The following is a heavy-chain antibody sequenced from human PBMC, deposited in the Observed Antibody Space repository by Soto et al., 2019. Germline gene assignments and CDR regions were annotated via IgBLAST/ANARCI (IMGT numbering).Heavy chain of an antibody. CDR1: GGSVSSCSYY. Sequence: PSETPSLTCTVSGGSVSSCSYYWGWIRQPPGKGLDWIGYIYYSGSTNYNPSLKSRVTISVDTSKNQFSLKLSSVTAADTAVYYCARGRAGSGYYYDSSGYYYLDYWGQGTLVTVS. D-gene: IGHD3-22*01. CDR2: IYYSGST. J-gene: IGHJ4*02. V-gene: IGHV4-61*01. CDR3: ARGRAGSGYYYDSSGYYYLDY.